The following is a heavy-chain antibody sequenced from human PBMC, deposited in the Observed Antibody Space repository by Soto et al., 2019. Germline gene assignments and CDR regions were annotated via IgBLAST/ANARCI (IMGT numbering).Heavy chain of an antibody. J-gene: IGHJ4*02. D-gene: IGHD3-9*01. CDR1: GFTFSSYA. Sequence: QVPLVESGGGVVQPGRSLRLSCAASGFTFSSYAMHWVRQAPGKGLEWVAVISYDGSNKYYADSVKGRFTISRDNSKNTLYLQMNSLRAEDTAVYYCARDPQLRYFDWSIWGYFDYWGQGTLVTVSS. CDR3: ARDPQLRYFDWSIWGYFDY. CDR2: ISYDGSNK. V-gene: IGHV3-30-3*01.